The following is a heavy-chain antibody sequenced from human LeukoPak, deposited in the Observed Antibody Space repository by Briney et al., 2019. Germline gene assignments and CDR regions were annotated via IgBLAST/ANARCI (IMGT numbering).Heavy chain of an antibody. D-gene: IGHD6-19*01. CDR3: VRRGDASSGWGDHDY. J-gene: IGHJ4*02. CDR1: GFPFSDFS. V-gene: IGHV3-23*01. Sequence: GGSLRLSCATSGFPFSDFSISWVRQAPGKGLEWVSTIGGSGDKTFYADSVKGRFTISRDNSKNMLHLQMSSLTGEDTALYYCVRRGDASSGWGDHDYWGQGALVTVSS. CDR2: IGGSGDKT.